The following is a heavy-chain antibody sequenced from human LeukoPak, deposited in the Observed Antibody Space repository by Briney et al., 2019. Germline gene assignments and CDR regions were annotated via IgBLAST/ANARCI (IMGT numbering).Heavy chain of an antibody. D-gene: IGHD3-22*01. V-gene: IGHV3-21*01. CDR3: ARDRLPNYYDSSGYCFDY. CDR1: GFTFSSYS. Sequence: NPGGSLRLSCAASGFTFSSYSMNWVRQAPGKGLEWVSSISSSSSYIYYADSVKGRFTISRGNAKNSLYLQMNSLRAEDTAVYYCARDRLPNYYDSSGYCFDYWGQGILVTVSS. J-gene: IGHJ4*02. CDR2: ISSSSSYI.